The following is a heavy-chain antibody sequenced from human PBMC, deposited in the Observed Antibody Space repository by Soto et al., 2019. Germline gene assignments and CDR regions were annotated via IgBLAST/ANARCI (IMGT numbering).Heavy chain of an antibody. V-gene: IGHV4-30-4*01. CDR3: ARDTPKNWNYYYGMDV. Sequence: PSETLSLTCTVSGGSISSGDYYWSWIRQPPGKGLEWTGYIYYSGSTYYNPSLKSRVTISVDTSKNQFSLKLSSVTAADTAVYYCARDTPKNWNYYYGMDVWGQGTTVTVSS. CDR2: IYYSGST. J-gene: IGHJ6*02. D-gene: IGHD1-1*01. CDR1: GGSISSGDYY.